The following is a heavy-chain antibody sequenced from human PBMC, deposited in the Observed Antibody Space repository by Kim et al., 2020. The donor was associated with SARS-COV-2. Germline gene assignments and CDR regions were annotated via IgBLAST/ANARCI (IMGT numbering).Heavy chain of an antibody. Sequence: LQGRVTMTTDTSTSTAYMELRSLRSDDTAVYYCARVYKLAVAGREFYFDYWGQGTLVTVSS. CDR3: ARVYKLAVAGREFYFDY. D-gene: IGHD6-19*01. V-gene: IGHV1-18*01. J-gene: IGHJ4*02.